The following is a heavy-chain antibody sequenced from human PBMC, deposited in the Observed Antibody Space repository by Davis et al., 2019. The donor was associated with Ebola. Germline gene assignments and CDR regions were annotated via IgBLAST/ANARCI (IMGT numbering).Heavy chain of an antibody. CDR1: GYTFTSYD. CDR2: MIPKSGDT. Sequence: ASVKVSCKASGYTFTSYDINWVRQATGQGLEWMGRMIPKSGDTVYAQKFQGRVTVTRNTSINTAYMELSSLRSEDTAVYYCALHTGMLLWGQGTRVTVSS. J-gene: IGHJ4*02. CDR3: ALHTGMLL. V-gene: IGHV1-8*01. D-gene: IGHD3-16*01.